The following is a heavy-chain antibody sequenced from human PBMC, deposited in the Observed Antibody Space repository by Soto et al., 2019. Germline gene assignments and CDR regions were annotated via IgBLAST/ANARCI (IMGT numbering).Heavy chain of an antibody. J-gene: IGHJ4*02. D-gene: IGHD6-19*01. V-gene: IGHV6-1*01. CDR1: GDSVSSNTAA. CDR2: THYRSNWRH. Sequence: SQTLSLTCAISGDSVSSNTAAWKWIRSSPSRGLEWLGRTHYRSNWRHDYAVSVKSRITVNPDTSKNHFSLQLNSVTPDDTAVYYCARGVAGSGFDLWGQGTLVTVSS. CDR3: ARGVAGSGFDL.